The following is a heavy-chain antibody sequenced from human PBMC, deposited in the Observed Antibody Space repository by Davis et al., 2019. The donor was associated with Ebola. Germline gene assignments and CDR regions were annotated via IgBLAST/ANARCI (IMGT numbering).Heavy chain of an antibody. CDR2: ISSSSTTK. J-gene: IGHJ6*02. CDR1: GFTFSSYS. D-gene: IGHD6-13*01. CDR3: AKDIAAAGTGDLYYYYYGMDV. Sequence: GESLKISCAASGFTFSSYSMNWVRQAPGRGLEWVSYISSSSTTKYYADSVKGRFTISRDNAKNSLYLQMNSLRAEDTALYYCAKDIAAAGTGDLYYYYYGMDVWGQGTTVTVSS. V-gene: IGHV3-48*04.